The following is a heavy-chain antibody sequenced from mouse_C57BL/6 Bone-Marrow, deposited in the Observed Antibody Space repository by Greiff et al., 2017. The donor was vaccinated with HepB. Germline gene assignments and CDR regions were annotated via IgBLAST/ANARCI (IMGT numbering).Heavy chain of an antibody. D-gene: IGHD2-14*01. CDR3: ARDRFDFYFDY. V-gene: IGHV5-6*01. CDR1: GFAFSTSG. Sequence: EVKLMESGGDLVKPGGSLKLSCAASGFAFSTSGMSWVRPTPDKRLEWVATINTGGSYTYYAYNVRGRYTISRDTAKNTLFLLMSSLKSEDSAIYYCARDRFDFYFDYWGQGTTLTVSS. J-gene: IGHJ2*01. CDR2: INTGGSYT.